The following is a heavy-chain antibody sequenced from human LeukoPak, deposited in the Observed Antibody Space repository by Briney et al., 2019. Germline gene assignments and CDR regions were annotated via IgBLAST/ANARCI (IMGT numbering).Heavy chain of an antibody. CDR3: ARDRAYYYDIPGAFDI. J-gene: IGHJ3*02. V-gene: IGHV4-30-2*01. D-gene: IGHD3-22*01. CDR2: IYHSGST. Sequence: SETLSLTCAVSGGSISSGGYSWSWIRQPPGKGLEWIGYIYHSGSTYYNPSLKSRVTISVDRSKNQFSLKLSSVTAADTAVYYCARDRAYYYDIPGAFDIWGQGTMVTVSS. CDR1: GGSISSGGYS.